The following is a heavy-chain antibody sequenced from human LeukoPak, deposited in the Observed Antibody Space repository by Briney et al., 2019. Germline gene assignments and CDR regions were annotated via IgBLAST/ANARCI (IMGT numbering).Heavy chain of an antibody. D-gene: IGHD3-3*01. CDR3: ARSSGLRFLEWPHEY. CDR1: GYTFTSYG. V-gene: IGHV1-18*01. CDR2: ISAYNGNT. Sequence: ASVKVSCKASGYTFTSYGISWVRQAPGQGLEWMGWISAYNGNTNYAQKLQGRVTMTTDTSTSTAYMELRSLRSDDRAVYCCARSSGLRFLEWPHEYWGQGTLVTVSS. J-gene: IGHJ4*02.